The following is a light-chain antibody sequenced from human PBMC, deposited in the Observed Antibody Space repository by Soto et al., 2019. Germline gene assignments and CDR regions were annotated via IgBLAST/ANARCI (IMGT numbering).Light chain of an antibody. CDR1: RDIDNS. J-gene: IGKJ5*01. CDR2: GAY. Sequence: DIRVTQSPLSLSASVGDRVTITCRASRDIDNSLAWYQQIPGRAPKLLTYGAYSLQSGVPSRFSGSGSGTYFVLTITNLQPADVATYYCQQTYMTPIPVGQGTRPESK. CDR3: QQTYMTPIP. V-gene: IGKV1-27*01.